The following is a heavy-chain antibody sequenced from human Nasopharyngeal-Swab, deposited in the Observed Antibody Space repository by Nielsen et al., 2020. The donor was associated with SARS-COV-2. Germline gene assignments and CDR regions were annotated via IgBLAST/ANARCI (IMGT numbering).Heavy chain of an antibody. V-gene: IGHV3-23*01. CDR2: ISGSGCTT. Sequence: GESLQISCTASGFIFSTYAMSWVRQSPGKGPYWVSGISGSGCTTYYADSVKGRSSISRDNSKNTVYLQMNSLRAEDTAVYYCAKRPKYCSSTSCPLVNSYYHGMDVWGQGTTVTVSS. D-gene: IGHD2-2*01. CDR1: GFIFSTYA. CDR3: AKRPKYCSSTSCPLVNSYYHGMDV. J-gene: IGHJ6*02.